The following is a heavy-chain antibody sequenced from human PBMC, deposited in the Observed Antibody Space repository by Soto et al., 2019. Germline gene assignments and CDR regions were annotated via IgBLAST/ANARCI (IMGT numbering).Heavy chain of an antibody. D-gene: IGHD2-15*01. CDR1: GFTFSSYV. J-gene: IGHJ6*02. Sequence: GGSLRLSCAASGFTFSSYVMHWVRQAPGKGLEWVAVISYDGSNKYYAGSVKGRFTISRDNSKNTLYLQMNSLRAEDTAVYYCAKDYSYGMDVWGQGTTVTVSS. V-gene: IGHV3-30*18. CDR3: AKDYSYGMDV. CDR2: ISYDGSNK.